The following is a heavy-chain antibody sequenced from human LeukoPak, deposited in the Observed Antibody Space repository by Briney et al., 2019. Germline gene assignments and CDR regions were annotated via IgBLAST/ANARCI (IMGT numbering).Heavy chain of an antibody. CDR2: IKQAGSEI. D-gene: IGHD3-10*01. CDR1: GFNFNSYW. V-gene: IGHV3-7*04. J-gene: IGHJ4*02. Sequence: GGTLRLSCAVSGFNFNSYWMSWVRQAPGKGLECVANIKQAGSEIYFVDSVKGRFTISRDNAKSSLYLQMNSLRGEDTAVYYCARARYGSGGYFFDFWGQGTLVTVSS. CDR3: ARARYGSGGYFFDF.